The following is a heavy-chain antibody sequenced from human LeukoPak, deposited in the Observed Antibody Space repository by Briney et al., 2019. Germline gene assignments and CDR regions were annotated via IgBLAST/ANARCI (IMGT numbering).Heavy chain of an antibody. D-gene: IGHD5-18*01. CDR3: ARSPMVTGIYDKWFAP. V-gene: IGHV1-69*06. Sequence: SVKVSCKASGGSFSNNPMNWLRQAPRQGLEYMGGIMPMFGTTTYAQKFQGRVTFTADTSTSTAYMELSSLRSEDTAVYYCARSPMVTGIYDKWFAPWGQGTLVTVSS. J-gene: IGHJ5*02. CDR1: GGSFSNNP. CDR2: IMPMFGTT.